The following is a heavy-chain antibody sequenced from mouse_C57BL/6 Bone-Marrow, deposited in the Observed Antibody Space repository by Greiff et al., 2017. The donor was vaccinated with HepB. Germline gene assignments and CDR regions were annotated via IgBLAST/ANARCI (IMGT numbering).Heavy chain of an antibody. D-gene: IGHD1-1*01. J-gene: IGHJ4*01. CDR3: VRDCITTVVATDYAMDY. Sequence: EVMLVESGGGLVQPKGSLKLSCAASGFTFNTYAMHWVRQAPGKGLEWVARIRSKSSNYATYYADSVKDRFTISRDDSQSMLYLQMNNLKTEDTAMYYCVRDCITTVVATDYAMDYWGQGTSVTVSS. CDR1: GFTFNTYA. CDR2: IRSKSSNYAT. V-gene: IGHV10-3*01.